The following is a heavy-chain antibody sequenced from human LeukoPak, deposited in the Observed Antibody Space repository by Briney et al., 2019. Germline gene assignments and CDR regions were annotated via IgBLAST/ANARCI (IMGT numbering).Heavy chain of an antibody. CDR2: IKQDGSEK. Sequence: EGSLRLSCAASGFTFSSYWMSWVRQAPGKGLEWVANIKQDGSEKYYVDSVKGRFTISRDNAKNSLYLQMNSLRAEDTAVYYCARDLIWGSYRYMDYWGQGTLVTVSS. J-gene: IGHJ4*02. CDR1: GFTFSSYW. V-gene: IGHV3-7*01. CDR3: ARDLIWGSYRYMDY. D-gene: IGHD3-16*02.